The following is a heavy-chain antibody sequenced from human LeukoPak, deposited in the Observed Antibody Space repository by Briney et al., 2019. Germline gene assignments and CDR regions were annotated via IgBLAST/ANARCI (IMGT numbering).Heavy chain of an antibody. J-gene: IGHJ3*02. Sequence: PSETLSLTCTVSGGSVSSDTSYWSWIRQPPGKGLECIGYIYYSGSTNYNPSLKTPVTMSVDTSKNQFSLKLSSVTAADTAVYYCVRLNYYDSSGYYAFDIWGQGTMVTVSS. CDR1: GGSVSSDTSY. CDR3: VRLNYYDSSGYYAFDI. V-gene: IGHV4-61*01. D-gene: IGHD3-22*01. CDR2: IYYSGST.